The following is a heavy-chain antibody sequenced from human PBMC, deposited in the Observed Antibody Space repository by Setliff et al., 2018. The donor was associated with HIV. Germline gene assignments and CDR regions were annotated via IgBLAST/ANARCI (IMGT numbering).Heavy chain of an antibody. J-gene: IGHJ4*02. CDR3: ARDCDPSRYYYLSLFDF. V-gene: IGHV6-1*01. Sequence: SQTLSLTCAISGDSVLSSRAAWNWIRQSPSGGLEWLGRIYYRSKWYSEYAVSVKSRLTIKPDTLENRFSLQLSSVTPEDTAVYFCARDCDPSRYYYLSLFDFWGQGTQVTVS. CDR1: GDSVLSSRAA. CDR2: IYYRSKWYS. D-gene: IGHD3-22*01.